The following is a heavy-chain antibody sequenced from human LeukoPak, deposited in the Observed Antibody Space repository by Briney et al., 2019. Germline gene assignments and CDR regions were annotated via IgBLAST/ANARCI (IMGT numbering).Heavy chain of an antibody. CDR3: ARSTVTTGLAFDY. J-gene: IGHJ4*02. Sequence: GGSLRLSCAASGFTFSSYSMNWVRRAPGKGLEWVSSISSSSSYIYYADSVKGRFTISRDNAKNSLYLQMNSLRAEDTAVYYCARSTVTTGLAFDYWGQGTLVTVSS. CDR2: ISSSSSYI. V-gene: IGHV3-21*01. CDR1: GFTFSSYS. D-gene: IGHD4-11*01.